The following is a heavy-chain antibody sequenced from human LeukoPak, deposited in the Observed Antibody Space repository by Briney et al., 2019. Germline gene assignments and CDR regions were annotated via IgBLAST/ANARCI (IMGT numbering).Heavy chain of an antibody. J-gene: IGHJ6*03. Sequence: GGSLRLSCAASGFSFSSQWMSWVRQAPGKGLEWVAIVNQGGTGKYYVDSVKGRFTISRDNAENSLYLQMNSLRAEDTAVYYCAREHYFYHMDGWGEGTTVTVSS. CDR1: GFSFSSQW. CDR3: AREHYFYHMDG. V-gene: IGHV3-7*01. CDR2: VNQGGTGK.